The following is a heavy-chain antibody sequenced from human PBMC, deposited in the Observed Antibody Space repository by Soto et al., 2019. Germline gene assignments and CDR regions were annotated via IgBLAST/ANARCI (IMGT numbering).Heavy chain of an antibody. CDR1: GGPISSYY. J-gene: IGHJ5*02. V-gene: IGHV4-59*01. CDR3: ARGDGSGSYPNARSWFDP. D-gene: IGHD3-10*01. Sequence: SETLSLTCSVSGGPISSYYWSWIRQPPGKGLEWIGYIYYSGSTNYNPSLKSRVTISVDTSKNQFSLKLSSVTTANTAVYYCARGDGSGSYPNARSWFDPWGQGTLVTVYS. CDR2: IYYSGST.